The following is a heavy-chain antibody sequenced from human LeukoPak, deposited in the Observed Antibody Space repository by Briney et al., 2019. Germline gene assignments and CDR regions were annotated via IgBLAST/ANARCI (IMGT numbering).Heavy chain of an antibody. D-gene: IGHD4/OR15-4a*01. CDR3: ADYDYVGY. Sequence: GRSLRLSCAASGFTFSSYAMHWVRQAPGKGLEWVAVISYDGSNKYYADSVKGRFTISRDNSKNTLYLQMNSLRAEDTAVYYCADYDYVGYWGQGTLVTVSS. CDR2: ISYDGSNK. V-gene: IGHV3-30*04. CDR1: GFTFSSYA. J-gene: IGHJ4*02.